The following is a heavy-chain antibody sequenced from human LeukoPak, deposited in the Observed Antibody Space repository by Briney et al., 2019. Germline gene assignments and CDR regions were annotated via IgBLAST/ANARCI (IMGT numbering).Heavy chain of an antibody. V-gene: IGHV3-23*01. CDR2: ISGSGGST. CDR3: AKDDSGYSYGYDY. Sequence: GGSLRLSCAASVFTFSSYAMSWVRQAPGKGLEWVSAISGSGGSTYYADSVKGRFTISRDNSKSTLYLQMNSLRAEDTAVYYCAKDDSGYSYGYDYWGQGTLVTVSS. D-gene: IGHD5-18*01. J-gene: IGHJ4*02. CDR1: VFTFSSYA.